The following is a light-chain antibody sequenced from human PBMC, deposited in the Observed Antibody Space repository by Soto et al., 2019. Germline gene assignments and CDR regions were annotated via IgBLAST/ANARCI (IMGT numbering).Light chain of an antibody. CDR3: QQYGSSRWT. CDR1: QTLSNSF. J-gene: IGKJ1*01. Sequence: EIVLTQSPGTLSLSPGERATLSCRASQTLSNSFIAWYQQKPGQAPRLLIYDTSSRATGVPDRYSASGSGTDFTLTISRLEPEDFAVYYCQQYGSSRWTFGQGTKVE. CDR2: DTS. V-gene: IGKV3-20*01.